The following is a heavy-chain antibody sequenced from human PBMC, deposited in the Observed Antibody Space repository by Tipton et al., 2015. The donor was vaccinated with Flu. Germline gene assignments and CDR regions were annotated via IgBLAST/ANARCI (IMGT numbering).Heavy chain of an antibody. J-gene: IGHJ2*01. CDR2: IFYTGDT. V-gene: IGHV4-59*11. CDR1: GGSFNSHY. CDR3: ARVARGFFDL. Sequence: TLSLTCTVSGGSFNSHYWTWIRQRPGKGLEWIGYIFYTGDTNYKPSLLSRVTISQDTSKNQFSLKLSAVTAADTAVYFCARVARGFFDLWGRGTLATVSS.